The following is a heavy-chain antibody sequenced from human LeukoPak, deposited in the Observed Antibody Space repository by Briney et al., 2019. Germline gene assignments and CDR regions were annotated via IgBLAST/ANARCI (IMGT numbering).Heavy chain of an antibody. CDR1: GFTFSSYT. J-gene: IGHJ4*02. CDR2: ISGGSTYT. CDR3: ARVRDLYRDY. V-gene: IGHV3-21*01. D-gene: IGHD5-12*01. Sequence: GGSLRLSCAASGFTFSSYTMNWVRQAPGKGLEWVSSISGGSTYTFYADSVMGRFTISRDNAKNSLYLHMSSLRAEDTAVYYCARVRDLYRDYWGQGILGTVSS.